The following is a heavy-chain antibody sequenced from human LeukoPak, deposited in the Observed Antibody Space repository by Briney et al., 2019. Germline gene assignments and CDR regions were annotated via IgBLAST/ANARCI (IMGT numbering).Heavy chain of an antibody. CDR1: GDSVSSNSAA. Sequence: SQTLSLTCAISGDSVSSNSAAWNWIRQSPPRGLEWLGRTYYRSKWYNDYALSVKGRIIINPDTSKNQFSLQLNSVTPEDTAVYYCARDGYASTWYVFDYWGQGTLVTVSS. CDR3: ARDGYASTWYVFDY. CDR2: TYYRSKWYN. D-gene: IGHD6-13*01. V-gene: IGHV6-1*01. J-gene: IGHJ4*02.